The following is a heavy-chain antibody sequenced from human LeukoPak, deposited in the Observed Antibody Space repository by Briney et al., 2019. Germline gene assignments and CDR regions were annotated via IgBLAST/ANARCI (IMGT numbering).Heavy chain of an antibody. D-gene: IGHD2-15*01. CDR3: ARDVRLVAASYNWFDP. V-gene: IGHV4-4*07. CDR1: GGSISSYY. Sequence: SETLSLTCTVSGGSISSYYWSWIRQPAGKGLEWIGRIYTSGSTNYNPSLKSRVTMSVDTSKNQFSLKLSSVTAADTAVYYCARDVRLVAASYNWFDPWGQGTLVTVPS. J-gene: IGHJ5*02. CDR2: IYTSGST.